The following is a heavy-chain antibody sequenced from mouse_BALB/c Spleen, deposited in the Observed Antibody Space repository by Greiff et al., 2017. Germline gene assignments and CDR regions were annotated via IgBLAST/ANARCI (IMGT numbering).Heavy chain of an antibody. CDR2: SRNKANDYTT. V-gene: IGHV7-1*02. D-gene: IGHD1-1*01. Sequence: EVQLVESGGGLVQPGGSLRLSCATPGFTFSAFYMEWVRQPPGKRLEWIAASRNKANDYTTEYSASVKGRFIVSRDTSQSILYLQMYALRAEDTAIYYCARYFTTVGGFDYWGQGTTLTVSS. J-gene: IGHJ2*01. CDR3: ARYFTTVGGFDY. CDR1: GFTFSAFY.